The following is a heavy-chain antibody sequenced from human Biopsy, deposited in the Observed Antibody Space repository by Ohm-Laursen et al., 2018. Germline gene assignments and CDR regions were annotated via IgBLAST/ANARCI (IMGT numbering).Heavy chain of an antibody. V-gene: IGHV4-59*08. D-gene: IGHD5-24*01. J-gene: IGHJ2*01. CDR2: IHYTGHI. CDR3: ASAGYNPDWNFDL. CDR1: GDTISTYY. Sequence: SETLSLTCTVSGDTISTYYWNWIRQTPGKGLEWIGYIHYTGHIRINPSLNSRATISVDTSKDQFSLKLSSLTAADTAIYYCASAGYNPDWNFDLWGRGTRVTVSS.